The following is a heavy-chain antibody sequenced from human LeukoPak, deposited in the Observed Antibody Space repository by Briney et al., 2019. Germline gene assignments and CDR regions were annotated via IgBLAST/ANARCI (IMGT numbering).Heavy chain of an antibody. CDR3: ARVWSPPYTSTWPDYIDY. J-gene: IGHJ4*02. CDR2: IRYNGNNK. CDR1: GFTFSTYG. D-gene: IGHD2-2*01. Sequence: GGSLRLSCAASGFTFSTYGMHWVRQAPGKGLEWVAFIRYNGNNKYYADSLKGRITISRDNAKNSLYLQMDGLRVEDTAVYFCARVWSPPYTSTWPDYIDYWGQGALVTVSS. V-gene: IGHV3-30*02.